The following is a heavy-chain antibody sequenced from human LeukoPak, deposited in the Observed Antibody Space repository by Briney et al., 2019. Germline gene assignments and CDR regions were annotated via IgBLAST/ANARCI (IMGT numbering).Heavy chain of an antibody. J-gene: IGHJ4*02. CDR3: ARELGPIVGATYYFDY. CDR2: IYYSGSA. CDR1: GGSVSSGSYY. Sequence: PSETLSLTCTVSGGSVSSGSYYWSWIRQPPGKGLEWIGYIYYSGSANYNPSLKSRVTISVDTSKNQFSLKLSSVTAADTAVYYCARELGPIVGATYYFDYWGQGTLVTVSS. V-gene: IGHV4-61*01. D-gene: IGHD1-26*01.